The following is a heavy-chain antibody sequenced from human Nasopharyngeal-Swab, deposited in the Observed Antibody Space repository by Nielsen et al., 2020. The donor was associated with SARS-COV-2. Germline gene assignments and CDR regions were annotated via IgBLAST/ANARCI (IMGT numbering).Heavy chain of an antibody. J-gene: IGHJ4*02. D-gene: IGHD3-3*01. CDR1: GFTFDDYA. CDR3: AKDLNCWSGYPYYFDY. Sequence: GGSLRLSCAASGFTFDDYAMHWVRHALGKGLEWVSGISWNSGSIGYADSVKGRFTISRDNAKNSLYLQMNSLRAEDTALYYCAKDLNCWSGYPYYFDYWGQGTLVTVSS. V-gene: IGHV3-9*01. CDR2: ISWNSGSI.